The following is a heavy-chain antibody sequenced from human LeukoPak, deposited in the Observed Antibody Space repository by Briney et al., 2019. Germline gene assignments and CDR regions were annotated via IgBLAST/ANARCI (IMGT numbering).Heavy chain of an antibody. CDR3: ARNVLQYYYGMDV. Sequence: GGSLRLSCAASGFIFSSYGMHWVRQAPGKGLEWVAVIWYDGSNKYYADSVKGRFTISRDNSKNTLYLQMNSLRAEDTAVYYCARNVLQYYYGMDVWGQGTTVTVSS. V-gene: IGHV3-33*08. D-gene: IGHD4-4*01. CDR2: IWYDGSNK. J-gene: IGHJ6*02. CDR1: GFIFSSYG.